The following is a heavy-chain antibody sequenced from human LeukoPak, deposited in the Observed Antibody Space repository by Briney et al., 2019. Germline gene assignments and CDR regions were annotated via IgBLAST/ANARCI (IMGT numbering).Heavy chain of an antibody. J-gene: IGHJ4*02. Sequence: PGGSLRLSCAASGFTFSSYGMHWVRQAPGKGLEWVAVISYDRSNKYYADSVKGRFIISRDNAKDSLYLQMNSLRVEDTAVYYCLRGDRRDYWGQGTLVTVSS. CDR3: LRGDRRDY. V-gene: IGHV3-30*03. CDR2: ISYDRSNK. CDR1: GFTFSSYG.